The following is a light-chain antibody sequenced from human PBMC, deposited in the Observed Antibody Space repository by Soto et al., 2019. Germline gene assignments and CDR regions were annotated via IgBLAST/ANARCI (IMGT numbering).Light chain of an antibody. CDR2: EAY. V-gene: IGKV3-20*01. J-gene: IGKJ1*01. Sequence: LLTQSPGTLSLSPGESATLSCRASQSVSSSSLAWYQQKPGKAPRLLIYEAYRRANGIPERFSGSGSGTDFTLTISRLEHEDFAVYYCQQYRTFGQGTKVDIK. CDR1: QSVSSSS. CDR3: QQYRT.